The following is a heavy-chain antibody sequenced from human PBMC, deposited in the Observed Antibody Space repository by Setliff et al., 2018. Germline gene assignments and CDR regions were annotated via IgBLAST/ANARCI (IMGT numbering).Heavy chain of an antibody. J-gene: IGHJ5*02. CDR1: GFSLNTTGEG. CDR2: VYWDGDQ. CDR3: ALRRGNEWHLVRWFYP. V-gene: IGHV2-5*02. Sequence: SGPTLVNPTQPLTLTCNFSGFSLNTTGEGVGWIRQPPGKALEWLALVYWDGDQRYSPSLNSRLSITKDSSKSQVFLTMTNMDPVDTATYYCALRRGNEWHLVRWFYPWGPGIQVTVSS. D-gene: IGHD6-6*01.